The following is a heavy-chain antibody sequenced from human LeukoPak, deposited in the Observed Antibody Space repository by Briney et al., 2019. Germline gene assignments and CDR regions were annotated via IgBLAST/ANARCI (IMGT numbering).Heavy chain of an antibody. CDR1: GFSVTSDW. J-gene: IGHJ4*02. V-gene: IGHV3-74*01. Sequence: GGSLRLSCAASGFSVTSDWIHWVRQAPGEWLGWVSRIDDSGSGTSYADSVKGRFSISRDTAKNTAYLQMNSLRVDDTAVYYCATIFDLWGQGPLVTVSS. CDR3: ATIFDL. CDR2: IDDSGSGT.